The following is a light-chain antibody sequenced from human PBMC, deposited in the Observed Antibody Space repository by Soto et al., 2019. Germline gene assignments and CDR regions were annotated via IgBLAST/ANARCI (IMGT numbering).Light chain of an antibody. J-gene: IGKJ4*01. Sequence: EIVMTQSPATLSVSPGERATLSCRASQSVSSNLAWYQQKPGQAPRLLIYGASTRATGIPACFSGSGSGTEFTLTISSLQSEDFAVYYCQQYTNWPRTFGGGTKVEIK. CDR1: QSVSSN. CDR2: GAS. V-gene: IGKV3-15*01. CDR3: QQYTNWPRT.